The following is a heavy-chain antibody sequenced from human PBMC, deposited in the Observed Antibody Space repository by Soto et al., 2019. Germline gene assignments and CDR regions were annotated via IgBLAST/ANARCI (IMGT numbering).Heavy chain of an antibody. J-gene: IGHJ5*02. CDR3: TTLGPS. V-gene: IGHV3-15*07. CDR1: GFTFSDAW. CDR2: VKTKTDGGTT. Sequence: EVQLVESGGGLVKPGGSLRLSCAASGFTFSDAWMNWVRQAPGKGLEWVGHVKTKTDGGTTDYAAFVNGRFTISRDDSTNTLFLHMTNVKIEDTAMYYCTTLGPSWGQVTLVTVSS.